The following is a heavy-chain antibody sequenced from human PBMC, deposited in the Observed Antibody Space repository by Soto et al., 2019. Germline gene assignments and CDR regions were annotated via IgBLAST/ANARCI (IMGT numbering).Heavy chain of an antibody. J-gene: IGHJ6*03. CDR1: GGSFSGYY. Sequence: SETLSLTCAVYGGSFSGYYWSWIRQPPGKGLEWIGEINHSGSTNYNPSLKSRVTISVDTSKNQFSLKLSSVTAADTAVYYCARGGGSSWYVIYYYYMDVWGKGTTVTVSS. V-gene: IGHV4-34*01. D-gene: IGHD6-13*01. CDR2: INHSGST. CDR3: ARGGGSSWYVIYYYYMDV.